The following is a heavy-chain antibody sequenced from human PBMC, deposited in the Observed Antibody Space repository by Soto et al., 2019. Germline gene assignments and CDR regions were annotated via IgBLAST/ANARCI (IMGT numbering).Heavy chain of an antibody. CDR3: ARDRGCSGGICYRDLGY. D-gene: IGHD2-15*01. V-gene: IGHV3-48*01. CDR1: GFTFSTYS. Sequence: GSLRLSCAASGFTFSTYSMSWVRQAPGKGLEWVSYISSTSNTIYYADSVKGRFTISRDNAKNSLYLHMNSLSAEDTAVYYCARDRGCSGGICYRDLGYWGQGTLVTGS. CDR2: ISSTSNTI. J-gene: IGHJ4*02.